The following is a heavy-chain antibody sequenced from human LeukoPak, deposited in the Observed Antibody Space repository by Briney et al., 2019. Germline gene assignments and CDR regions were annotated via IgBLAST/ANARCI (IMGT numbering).Heavy chain of an antibody. Sequence: PSETLSLTCAVYGGSFSGYYWSWIRQPPGKGLEWIGEINHSGSTNYNPSLKSRVTISVDTSKNQFSLKLSSVTAADTAVYYCARHSGVVPAPSIWGQGTMVTVSS. CDR3: ARHSGVVPAPSI. CDR2: INHSGST. V-gene: IGHV4-34*01. CDR1: GGSFSGYY. D-gene: IGHD2-2*01. J-gene: IGHJ3*02.